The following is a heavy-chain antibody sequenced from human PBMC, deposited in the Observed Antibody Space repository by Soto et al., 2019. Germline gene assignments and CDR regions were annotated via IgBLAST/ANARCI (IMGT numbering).Heavy chain of an antibody. CDR3: TTEMRHTNGWYGAFDI. CDR2: VKSKVDGGAT. CDR1: GFTFDDYA. J-gene: IGHJ3*02. D-gene: IGHD6-19*01. V-gene: IGHV3-15*01. Sequence: EVQLVESGGGLVQPGRSLRLSCAASGFTFDDYAMHWVRQAPGKGLEWVGRVKSKVDGGATDYAAAVKGRFTISRDDSRDSLYLQMNTLKSDDTAVYFCTTEMRHTNGWYGAFDIWGQGTMVTVSS.